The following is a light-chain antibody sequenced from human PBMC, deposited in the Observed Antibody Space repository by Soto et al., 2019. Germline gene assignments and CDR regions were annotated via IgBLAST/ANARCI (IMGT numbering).Light chain of an antibody. Sequence: ILMSQSPSSLSASVGDRVTITCRASQDLDKWLAWYQQKPGKAPNLLIYRSSTLREGVPSRFSVFGSGTDYILTITDLQPDDFATSYCQQYSSYWTFGQGTVVEMK. J-gene: IGKJ1*01. CDR2: RSS. V-gene: IGKV1-5*01. CDR3: QQYSSYWT. CDR1: QDLDKW.